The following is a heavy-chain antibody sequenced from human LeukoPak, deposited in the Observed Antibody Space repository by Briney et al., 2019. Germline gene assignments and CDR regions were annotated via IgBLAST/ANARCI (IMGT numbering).Heavy chain of an antibody. D-gene: IGHD2-2*01. CDR1: GGSISSGSYY. Sequence: SQTLSLTCTVSGGSISSGSYYWSWIRQHPGKGLEWIGYIYYSGSTYYNPSLKSRVTISVDTSKNQFSLKLSSVTAADTAVYYCARDYCSSTSCANDAFDIWGQGTMVTVSS. J-gene: IGHJ3*02. V-gene: IGHV4-31*03. CDR3: ARDYCSSTSCANDAFDI. CDR2: IYYSGST.